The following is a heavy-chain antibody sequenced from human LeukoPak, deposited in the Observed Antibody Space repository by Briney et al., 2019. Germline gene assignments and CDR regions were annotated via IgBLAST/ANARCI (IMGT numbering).Heavy chain of an antibody. Sequence: GESLKISCNGSGYXFPNYWICWVRQMPGKGLEWMGIIYPTDSDTRYSPSFQGQVTISADKSISTAYLQWSSLKASDTAMYYCARRMTSGWFLDYWGQGGLVTVSS. J-gene: IGHJ4*02. CDR1: GYXFPNYW. V-gene: IGHV5-51*01. CDR3: ARRMTSGWFLDY. CDR2: IYPTDSDT. D-gene: IGHD6-19*01.